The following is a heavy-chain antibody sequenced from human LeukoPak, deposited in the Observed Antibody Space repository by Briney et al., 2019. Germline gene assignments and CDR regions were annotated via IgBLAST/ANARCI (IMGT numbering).Heavy chain of an antibody. J-gene: IGHJ4*02. CDR3: VREGEGPLSKDFDY. CDR1: GFTITDLY. V-gene: IGHV1-2*02. Sequence: ASVKVSCKSSGFTITDLYIHWVRKGPGQGLEWMGYIGPHSTFTSSPQEFQGRVTMTRDASMSTAYMELTRLTSDDTAVYYCVREGEGPLSKDFDYWGQGTLVTVSS. CDR2: IGPHSTFT. D-gene: IGHD2/OR15-2a*01.